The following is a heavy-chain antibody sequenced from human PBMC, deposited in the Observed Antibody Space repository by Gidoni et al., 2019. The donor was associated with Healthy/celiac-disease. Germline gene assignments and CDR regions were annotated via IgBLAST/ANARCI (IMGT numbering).Heavy chain of an antibody. CDR3: ARPHDYGDYGFDY. CDR2: IYPGDSDA. CDR1: GYSFTSYW. V-gene: IGHV5-51*03. D-gene: IGHD4-17*01. Sequence: EVELWQSGAEAKKAGESLKISCKGAGYSFTSYWICWVRQMRGKGLEWMGIIYPGDSDARYSPSFQGQVTISADKSISTAYLQWSSLKASDTAMYYCARPHDYGDYGFDYWGQGTLVTVSS. J-gene: IGHJ4*02.